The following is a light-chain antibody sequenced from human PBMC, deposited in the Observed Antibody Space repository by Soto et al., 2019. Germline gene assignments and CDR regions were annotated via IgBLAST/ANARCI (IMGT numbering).Light chain of an antibody. CDR3: QQRSNWPPT. CDR2: DAS. J-gene: IGKJ4*01. V-gene: IGKV3-11*01. CDR1: QSVTRD. Sequence: EIVLTQSQGTLSLAPGERATISCRASQSVTRDLAWYQQKPGQAPSRLIYDASNRATGIPARCSGSGAGTDFTLLISSLEPEDFAVYYCQQRSNWPPTFGGGTKVDIK.